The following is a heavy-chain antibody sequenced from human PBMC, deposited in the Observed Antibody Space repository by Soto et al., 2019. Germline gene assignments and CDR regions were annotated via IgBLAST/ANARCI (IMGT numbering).Heavy chain of an antibody. V-gene: IGHV1-3*05. CDR2: INAGNGNT. Sequence: QVQLVQSGAEEKKPGASVKVSCKASGYTFTSYAMHWVRQAPGQRLAWMGRINAGNGNTKYSQKFQGRVTITRDTSASTAYMELSSLRSEDTAVYYCARSIVVVTALDYWGQGTLVTVSS. CDR1: GYTFTSYA. CDR3: ARSIVVVTALDY. D-gene: IGHD2-21*02. J-gene: IGHJ4*02.